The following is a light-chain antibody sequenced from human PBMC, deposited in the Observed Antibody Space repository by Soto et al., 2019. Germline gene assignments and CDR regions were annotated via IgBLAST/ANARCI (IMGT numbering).Light chain of an antibody. CDR2: DAS. Sequence: VLNQVPRTMSLSPGGRASRTCGASQRVSSNYLAWYQQRPGQAPRLLIDDASKRASVFTDRFSGSGSGTDFTLTISRLEPEDFAIYYCQQYGSSRAFGPGTKVDIK. CDR1: QRVSSNY. CDR3: QQYGSSRA. J-gene: IGKJ1*01. V-gene: IGKV3-20*01.